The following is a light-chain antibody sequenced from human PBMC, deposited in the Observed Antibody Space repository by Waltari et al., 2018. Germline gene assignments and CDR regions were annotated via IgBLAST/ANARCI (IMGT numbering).Light chain of an antibody. CDR3: ATWDNRLPAGV. J-gene: IGLJ2*01. CDR1: SSHIGNDL. CDR2: DNY. Sequence: QSVLTPPPSVSAAPGQKITLSCSGSSSHIGNDLVSWYHQLPGATPKLLIYDNYMRPSGIPDRFSASKSCTSATLDITGLQLGDEADYYCATWDNRLPAGVFGGGTKLTVL. V-gene: IGLV1-51*01.